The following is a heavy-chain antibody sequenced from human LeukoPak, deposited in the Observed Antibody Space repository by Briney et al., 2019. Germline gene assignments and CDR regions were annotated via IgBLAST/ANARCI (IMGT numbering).Heavy chain of an antibody. V-gene: IGHV1-2*02. Sequence: GASVKVSCKASGGTFSSYAISWVRQAPGQGLEWMGWINPNSGGTNYAQKFQGRVTMTRDTSISTAYMELSRLRSDDTAVYYCARVNEEGSNYYDSSGGGLDAFDIWGQGTMVTVSS. D-gene: IGHD3-22*01. J-gene: IGHJ3*02. CDR3: ARVNEEGSNYYDSSGGGLDAFDI. CDR2: INPNSGGT. CDR1: GGTFSSYA.